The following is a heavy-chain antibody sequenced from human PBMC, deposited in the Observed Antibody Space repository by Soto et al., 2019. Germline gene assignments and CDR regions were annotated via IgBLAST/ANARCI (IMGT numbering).Heavy chain of an antibody. CDR1: GGSFSGYY. V-gene: IGHV4-34*01. CDR2: INHSGST. Sequence: SETLSLTCAVYGGSFSGYYWSWIRQPPGKGLEWIGEINHSGSTNYNPSLKSRVTISVDTSKNQFSLKLSSVTAADTAVYYCARKYSGYDYDYWGQGTLVTVSS. CDR3: ARKYSGYDYDY. D-gene: IGHD5-12*01. J-gene: IGHJ4*02.